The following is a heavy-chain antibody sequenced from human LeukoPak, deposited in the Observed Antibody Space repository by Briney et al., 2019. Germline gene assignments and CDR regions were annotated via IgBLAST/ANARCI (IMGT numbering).Heavy chain of an antibody. D-gene: IGHD6-19*01. CDR1: GGTFSSYA. CDR3: ARDHSNVGPNIAVAGPRWVGY. Sequence: ASVKVPCKASGGTFSSYAISWVRQAPGQGLEWMGRIIPILGIANYAQKFQGRVTITADKSTSTAYMELSSLRSEDTAVYYCARDHSNVGPNIAVAGPRWVGYWGQGTLVTVSS. J-gene: IGHJ4*02. CDR2: IIPILGIA. V-gene: IGHV1-69*04.